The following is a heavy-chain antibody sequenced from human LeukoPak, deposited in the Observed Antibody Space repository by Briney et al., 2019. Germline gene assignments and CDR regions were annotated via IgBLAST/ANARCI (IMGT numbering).Heavy chain of an antibody. J-gene: IGHJ5*02. CDR3: AREEQQPSTNWFDP. CDR2: IYHSGST. Sequence: SETLSLTCAVSGYSISSGYYWGWIRQPPGKGLGWIGSIYHSGSTYYNQSLKSRVTISVDTSKNQFSLKLSSVTAADTAVYYCAREEQQPSTNWFDPWGQGTLVTVSS. D-gene: IGHD6-13*01. V-gene: IGHV4-38-2*02. CDR1: GYSISSGYY.